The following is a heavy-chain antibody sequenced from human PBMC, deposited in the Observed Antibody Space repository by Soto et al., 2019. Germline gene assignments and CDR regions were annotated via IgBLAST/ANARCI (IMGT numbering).Heavy chain of an antibody. V-gene: IGHV1-58*02. D-gene: IGHD3-16*01. CDR1: GFTFTSSA. Sequence: SVKVSCKASGFTFTSSAMQWVRQARGQRLEWIGWIVVGSGNTNYAQKLQERVTITRDMSTSTAYMELSSLRSEDTAVYYCAASLYYGRGPIETFAIWGPGIMVTVSS. CDR2: IVVGSGNT. J-gene: IGHJ3*02. CDR3: AASLYYGRGPIETFAI.